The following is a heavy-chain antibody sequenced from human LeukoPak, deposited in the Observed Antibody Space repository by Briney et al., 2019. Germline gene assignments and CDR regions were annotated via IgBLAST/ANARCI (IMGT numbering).Heavy chain of an antibody. CDR2: ISSSSSYI. CDR3: AKDNVRTTMVRGVIITVAYFDY. CDR1: GFTFSSYS. J-gene: IGHJ4*02. V-gene: IGHV3-21*01. D-gene: IGHD3-10*01. Sequence: PGGSLRLSCAASGFTFSSYSMNWVRQAPGKGLEWVSSISSSSSYIYYADSVKGRFTISRDNSKNTLYLQMNSLRAEDTAVYYCAKDNVRTTMVRGVIITVAYFDYWGQGTLVTVSS.